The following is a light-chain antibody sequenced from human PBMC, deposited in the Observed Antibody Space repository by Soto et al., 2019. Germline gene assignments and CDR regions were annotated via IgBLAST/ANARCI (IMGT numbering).Light chain of an antibody. J-gene: IGLJ1*01. CDR3: SSYTTTNSLV. Sequence: QSVLAQPASVSGSPGQSIIISCTGSNSDIGYYNFVSWYQKHPDKAPKLLIFGVTNRPSGISDRFSGSKSGATASLTISGLQAEDEADYYCSSYTTTNSLVFGTGTKLTVL. V-gene: IGLV2-14*03. CDR2: GVT. CDR1: NSDIGYYNF.